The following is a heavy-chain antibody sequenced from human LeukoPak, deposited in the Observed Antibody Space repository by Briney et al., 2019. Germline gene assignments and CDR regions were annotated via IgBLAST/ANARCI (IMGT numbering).Heavy chain of an antibody. J-gene: IGHJ4*02. Sequence: ETLSLTCAVYGGSFSGYYMSWVRQAPGKGLEWVSVIYSGGSTYYADSVKGRFTISRDNSKNTLYLQMNSLRVEDTAVYYCARAGSSGWYHFDYWGQGTLVTVSS. CDR1: GGSFSGYY. CDR3: ARAGSSGWYHFDY. D-gene: IGHD6-19*01. CDR2: IYSGGST. V-gene: IGHV3-66*01.